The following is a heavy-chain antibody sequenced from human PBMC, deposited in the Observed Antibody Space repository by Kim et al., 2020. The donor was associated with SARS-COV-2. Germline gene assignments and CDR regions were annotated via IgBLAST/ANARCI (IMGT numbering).Heavy chain of an antibody. CDR3: ARDLYYGSSGLDY. V-gene: IGHV3-74*01. J-gene: IGHJ4*02. D-gene: IGHD3-22*01. Sequence: EDSVQGRFTSTRSNAKNTMYMQMNSLRTEDTALYYCARDLYYGSSGLDYSGQGTLVTVSS.